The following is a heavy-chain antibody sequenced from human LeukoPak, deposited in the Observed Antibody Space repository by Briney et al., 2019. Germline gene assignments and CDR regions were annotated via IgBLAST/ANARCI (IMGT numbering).Heavy chain of an antibody. CDR1: GFTFSSYS. J-gene: IGHJ4*02. CDR2: ISSSSGYI. D-gene: IGHD5-24*01. Sequence: GGSLRLSCAASGFTFSSYSMNWVRQAPGKGLEWVSSISSSSGYIYYADSLKGRFTISRDNAKNSLYLQMNSLRAEDTAVYFCARERRDGYNLRQLDYWGQGTLVTVSS. CDR3: ARERRDGYNLRQLDY. V-gene: IGHV3-21*01.